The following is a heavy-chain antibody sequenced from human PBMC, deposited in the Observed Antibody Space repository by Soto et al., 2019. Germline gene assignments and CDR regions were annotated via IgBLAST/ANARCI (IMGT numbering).Heavy chain of an antibody. CDR3: ARGLSTHIAVAGMGYFDS. J-gene: IGHJ4*02. CDR2: MNPNTGHT. V-gene: IGHV1-8*01. D-gene: IGHD6-19*01. Sequence: ASVKVSCKASGYMFTTYDIMWVRQATGQGLEWVGGMNPNTGHTGYAQKFQGRVTMTRDPSISTAYMQLTSVTAADTAVYYCARGLSTHIAVAGMGYFDSWGQGTLVTVSS. CDR1: GYMFTTYD.